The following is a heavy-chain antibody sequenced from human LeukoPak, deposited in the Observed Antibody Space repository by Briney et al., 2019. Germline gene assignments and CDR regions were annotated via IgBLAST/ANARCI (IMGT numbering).Heavy chain of an antibody. V-gene: IGHV4-61*02. CDR3: ARDKRLLVRWGFDP. CDR2: IYTSGST. D-gene: IGHD3-10*01. Sequence: SETLSLTCTVSGGSISSGSYYWSWIRQPAGKGLEWIGRIYTSGSTNYNPSLKSRVTISVDTSKNQFSLKLSSVTAADTAVYYCARDKRLLVRWGFDPWGQGTLVTVSS. CDR1: GGSISSGSYY. J-gene: IGHJ5*02.